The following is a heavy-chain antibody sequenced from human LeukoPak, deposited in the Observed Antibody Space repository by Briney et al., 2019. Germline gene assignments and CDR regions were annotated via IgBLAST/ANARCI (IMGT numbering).Heavy chain of an antibody. D-gene: IGHD2-2*01. CDR2: FYTSGST. CDR1: GGSISSGSYY. CDR3: AREFSVPAAISGYYFDY. Sequence: SETLSLTCTVSGGSISSGSYYWSWVRQPAGKGLKWIGRFYTSGSTNYNPSLKSRVTISVDTSKNQFSLKLSSVTAADTAVYYCAREFSVPAAISGYYFDYWGQGTLVTVSS. J-gene: IGHJ4*02. V-gene: IGHV4-61*02.